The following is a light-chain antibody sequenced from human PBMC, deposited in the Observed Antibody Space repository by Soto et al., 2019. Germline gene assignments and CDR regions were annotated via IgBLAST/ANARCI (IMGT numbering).Light chain of an antibody. CDR3: PQCYSTPLT. CDR2: AAS. J-gene: IGKJ4*01. Sequence: DIQMTQSPSSLSASVGDRVTITCRASQSISSYLNWYQQKPGKAPKLLIYAASRLQSGVPSRFSGRRSGTAFTLTIRSLQPQDFATYYCPQCYSTPLTFGGGTKVQIK. CDR1: QSISSY. V-gene: IGKV1-39*01.